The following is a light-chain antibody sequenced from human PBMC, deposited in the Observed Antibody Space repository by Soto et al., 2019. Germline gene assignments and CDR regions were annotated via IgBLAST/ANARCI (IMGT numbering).Light chain of an antibody. CDR1: SSDVGGYDY. CDR3: YSFAGMDV. V-gene: IGLV2-11*01. Sequence: QSALTQPRSVSGSPGQSVTISCTGTSSDVGGYDYVSWYQQHPGKAPKLMIYDVSKRPSGVPDRFSGSKSGNTASLTIYGLQDEDEAYYSCYSFAGMDVLGTGTKLTVL. J-gene: IGLJ1*01. CDR2: DVS.